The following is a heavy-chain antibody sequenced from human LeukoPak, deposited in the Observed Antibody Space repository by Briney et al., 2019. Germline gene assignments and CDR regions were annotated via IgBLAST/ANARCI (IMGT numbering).Heavy chain of an antibody. CDR1: GFTLSNYW. J-gene: IGHJ4*02. CDR3: ARWATSFDF. Sequence: PGGSLRLSCAVSGFTLSNYWMSWVRQAPGKGLAWVANIKQDGSEKYYVDSVTGRFTISRDNAKNSLFLQMNSLRDEDTAVYFCARWATSFDFWGQGALVTVSS. V-gene: IGHV3-7*01. CDR2: IKQDGSEK. D-gene: IGHD1-26*01.